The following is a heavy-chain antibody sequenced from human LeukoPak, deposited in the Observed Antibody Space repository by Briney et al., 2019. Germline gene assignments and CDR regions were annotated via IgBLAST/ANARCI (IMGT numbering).Heavy chain of an antibody. D-gene: IGHD3-10*01. CDR1: GGSISSYY. Sequence: PETLSLTCTVSGGSISSYYWSWIRQPPGKGLEWIGTMYYTGSTITDPSLKSRITLSVDTSKNQFSLKLSSVTAADTAVYYCARVGFGSFDFWGQGTLVT. V-gene: IGHV4-59*01. CDR3: ARVGFGSFDF. J-gene: IGHJ4*02. CDR2: MYYTGST.